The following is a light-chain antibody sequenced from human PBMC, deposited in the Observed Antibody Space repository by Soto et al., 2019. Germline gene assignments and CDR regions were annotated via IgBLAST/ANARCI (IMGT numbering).Light chain of an antibody. V-gene: IGKV1-5*01. CDR2: DGF. J-gene: IGKJ4*01. CDR1: QSINNW. CDR3: QQYKRYSLT. Sequence: DIQMTQSPSTLSASVGDRVTITCRASQSINNWLAWYQQKPGKAPKLLIYDGFSLECGVPLRFSGSGFGTGFTLTNSSLQSDDSATYYCQQYKRYSLTFGGGTKVEIK.